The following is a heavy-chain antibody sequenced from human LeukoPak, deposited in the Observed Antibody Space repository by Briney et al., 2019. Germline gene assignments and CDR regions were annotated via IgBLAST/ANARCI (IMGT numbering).Heavy chain of an antibody. CDR2: IWYDGGNI. D-gene: IGHD2-15*01. CDR3: ARLAGSYYFDY. Sequence: GGSLRLSCAASGFTFSNYGMHWVRQAPGKGLEWVAVIWYDGGNIYYADSVKGRFTISRDNSKNTLYLQMTSLRAEDTAVYYCARLAGSYYFDYCGQGTLVTVSS. V-gene: IGHV3-33*01. CDR1: GFTFSNYG. J-gene: IGHJ4*02.